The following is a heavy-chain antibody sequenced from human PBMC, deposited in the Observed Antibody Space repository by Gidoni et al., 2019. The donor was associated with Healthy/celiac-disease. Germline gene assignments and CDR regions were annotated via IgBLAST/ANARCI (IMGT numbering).Heavy chain of an antibody. D-gene: IGHD4-17*01. J-gene: IGHJ3*02. V-gene: IGHV2-70*15. CDR3: ARTVARAYGDYVGAFDI. CDR1: GVSLSTRGMC. Sequence: QVTLRESGPALVKPTQTRTRTCTFSGVSLSTRGMCVSWIRQPPGKALEWLARIDWDDDKYYSTPLKTRLTISKDTSKNQVVLTMTNMDPVDTATYYCARTVARAYGDYVGAFDIWGQGTMVTVSS. CDR2: IDWDDDK.